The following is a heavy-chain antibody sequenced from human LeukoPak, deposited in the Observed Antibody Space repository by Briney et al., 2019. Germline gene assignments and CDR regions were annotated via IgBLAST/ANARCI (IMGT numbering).Heavy chain of an antibody. V-gene: IGHV3-30*18. CDR3: AKDKITIFGVVAYYFDY. CDR2: ISYDGSNK. Sequence: GGSLRLSCAASGFTFSSYGMHWVRQAPGKGLEWVAVISYDGSNKYYADSVKGRFTISRDNSKNTLYLQMNSLRAEDTAVYYCAKDKITIFGVVAYYFDYWGQGTLVTVSS. D-gene: IGHD3-3*01. J-gene: IGHJ4*02. CDR1: GFTFSSYG.